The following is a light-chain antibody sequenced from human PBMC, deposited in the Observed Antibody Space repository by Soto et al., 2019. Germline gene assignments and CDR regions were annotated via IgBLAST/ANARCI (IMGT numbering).Light chain of an antibody. J-gene: IGKJ5*01. Sequence: EIMMTQSPATLSVSPGESATLSCRASQSVRNNLAWYQHKPGQAPRLLIYYASTRATGIPARFSGSGSGTEFTLTISSLQSEXXXXXXXXXXXXXXXXXFGQGTRLEIK. CDR1: QSVRNN. CDR3: XXXXXXXXXX. CDR2: YAS. V-gene: IGKV3-15*01.